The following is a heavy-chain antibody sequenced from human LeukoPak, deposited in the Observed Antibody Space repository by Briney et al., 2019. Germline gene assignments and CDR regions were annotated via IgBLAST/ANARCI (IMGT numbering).Heavy chain of an antibody. CDR1: GGSITEYY. CDR3: ARVFRRDGYFDY. J-gene: IGHJ4*02. V-gene: IGHV4-59*01. D-gene: IGHD5-24*01. Sequence: TSSETLSLTCTVSGGSITEYYWSWIRQPPGKGLEWIGYIFYTGNTNYNPSLKSRVTISVDASKNQFSLQLSSVTAADTAVYYCARVFRRDGYFDYWGQGTLVTVSS. CDR2: IFYTGNT.